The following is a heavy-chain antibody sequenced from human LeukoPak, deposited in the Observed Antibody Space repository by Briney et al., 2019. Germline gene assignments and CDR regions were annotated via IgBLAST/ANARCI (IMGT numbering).Heavy chain of an antibody. CDR1: GFTFSSYS. V-gene: IGHV3-48*04. CDR3: ARGNSMVRGVPPLDY. D-gene: IGHD3-10*01. J-gene: IGHJ4*02. CDR2: ISSSSSSI. Sequence: GGSLRLSCAASGFTFSSYSMNWVRQAPGKGLEWVSSISSSSSSIYYADSVKGRFTISRDNAKNSLYLQMNSLRAEDTAVYYCARGNSMVRGVPPLDYWGQGTLVTVSS.